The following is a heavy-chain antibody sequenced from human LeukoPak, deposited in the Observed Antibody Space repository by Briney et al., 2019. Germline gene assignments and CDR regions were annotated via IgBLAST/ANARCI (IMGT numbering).Heavy chain of an antibody. CDR2: IYSGGST. CDR1: GFTVSSNY. V-gene: IGHV3-66*01. J-gene: IGHJ4*02. CDR3: ASDRGYGGNSGDY. D-gene: IGHD4-23*01. Sequence: GGSLRLSCAASGFTVSSNYMSWVRQAPGKGLEWVSVIYSGGSTYYADSVKGRFTISRDNSKNTLYLQMNTLRVEDTCVYYCASDRGYGGNSGDYWGQGTLVSVSS.